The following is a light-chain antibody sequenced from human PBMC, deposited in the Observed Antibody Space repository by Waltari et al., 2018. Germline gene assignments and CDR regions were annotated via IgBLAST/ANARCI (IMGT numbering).Light chain of an antibody. CDR3: CSYAGSSTV. V-gene: IGLV2-23*02. J-gene: IGLJ3*02. CDR1: DSDVGTYNL. Sequence: QSALTQPASVSGSPGQSITISCTGSDSDVGTYNLVSWYQQHPGKAPKLMIYEVTKRPPGVTKRFSGAKAGNTASLTISGLQAEDEADYYCCSYAGSSTVFGGGTKLTVL. CDR2: EVT.